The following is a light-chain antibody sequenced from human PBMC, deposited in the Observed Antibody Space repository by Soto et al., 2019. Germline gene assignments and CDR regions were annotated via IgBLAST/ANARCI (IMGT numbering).Light chain of an antibody. CDR1: SSDVGDYNY. V-gene: IGLV2-14*01. CDR3: SSYTSSSTL. Sequence: QSALTQPASVSGSPGKSITLSFTGTSSDVGDYNYVSWYQQHPGKAPKLMLYDVSNRPSGISNRFSGSKSGNTASLTISGLQAEDEADYYCSSYTSSSTLFGTGTKLTVL. J-gene: IGLJ1*01. CDR2: DVS.